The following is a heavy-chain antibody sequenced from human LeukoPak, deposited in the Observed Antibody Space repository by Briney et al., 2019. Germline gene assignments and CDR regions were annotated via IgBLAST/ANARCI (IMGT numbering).Heavy chain of an antibody. CDR3: ARSIYYDFWSGPNWFDP. CDR1: GGSISSYY. J-gene: IGHJ5*02. Sequence: SETLSLTCTVSGGSISSYYWSWIRQPPEKGLEWIGYIYYDGSTNYNSSLKSRVTISVDTSKNQFSLKLSSVTAADTAVYYCARSIYYDFWSGPNWFDPWGQGTLVTVSS. D-gene: IGHD3-3*01. V-gene: IGHV4-59*01. CDR2: IYYDGST.